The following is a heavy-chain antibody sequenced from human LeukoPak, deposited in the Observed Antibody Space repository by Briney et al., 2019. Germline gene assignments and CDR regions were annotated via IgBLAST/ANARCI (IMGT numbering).Heavy chain of an antibody. V-gene: IGHV3-74*01. CDR3: ARGGGYSYGSFDY. D-gene: IGHD5-18*01. Sequence: GGSLRLSCAASGFTFSTYGMNWVRQAPGKGLVWVSRINRDGSSTSYADSVKGRFTISRDNAKNTLYLQMNSLRAEDTAVYYCARGGGYSYGSFDYWGQGTLVTVSS. CDR1: GFTFSTYG. J-gene: IGHJ4*02. CDR2: INRDGSST.